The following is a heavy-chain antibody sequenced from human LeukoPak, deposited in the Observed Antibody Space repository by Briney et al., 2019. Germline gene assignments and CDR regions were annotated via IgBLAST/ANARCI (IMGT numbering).Heavy chain of an antibody. J-gene: IGHJ3*02. Sequence: GGSLRLSCAASGFTFSNAWMSWVRQAPGKGLEWVANVKQDGSEKYYVDSVMGRFTISRDNAEKSVYLQMNSLRAEDTAVYYCAGCISKNCDDAIDIWGHGTMVGVSS. D-gene: IGHD2-2*01. CDR3: AGCISKNCDDAIDI. CDR2: VKQDGSEK. V-gene: IGHV3-7*01. CDR1: GFTFSNAW.